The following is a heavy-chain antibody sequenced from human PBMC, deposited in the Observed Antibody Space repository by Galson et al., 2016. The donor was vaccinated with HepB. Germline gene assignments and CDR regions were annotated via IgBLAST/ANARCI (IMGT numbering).Heavy chain of an antibody. J-gene: IGHJ6*02. CDR2: IYYSGSS. CDR3: ARDREIMYGMDV. Sequence: LSLTCTVSGGSIRGGGYYWSWIRQHPGKGLEWIGFIYYSGSSNYNPSLESRVTITVDTSKNQFALQLSSVTAADTAVYYCARDREIMYGMDVWGQGTTVTVSS. CDR1: GGSIRGGGYY. V-gene: IGHV4-31*03. D-gene: IGHD1-26*01.